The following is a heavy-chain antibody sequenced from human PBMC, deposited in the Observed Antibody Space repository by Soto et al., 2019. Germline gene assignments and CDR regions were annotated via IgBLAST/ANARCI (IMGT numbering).Heavy chain of an antibody. CDR2: IYYSGIT. CDR1: GVAISSYY. J-gene: IGHJ4*02. Sequence: AETLSLTGTVAGVAISSYYLICIRQPPLKGLEWIGYIYYSGITNXHHXXKXRVTXXXXXXKXQXSPKLRSFTXAXTAVYYCARRYGSCVDYGGQGNLDTVSX. CDR3: ARRYGSCVDY. D-gene: IGHD5-18*01. V-gene: IGHV4-59*08.